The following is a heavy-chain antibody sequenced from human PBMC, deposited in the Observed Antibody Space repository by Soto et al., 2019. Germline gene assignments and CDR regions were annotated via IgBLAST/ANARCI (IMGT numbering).Heavy chain of an antibody. CDR1: GFTFSSYW. J-gene: IGHJ4*02. Sequence: GGSLRLSCAASGFTFSSYWMSWVRQAPGKGLEWVANIKQDGSEKYYVDSVKGRFTISRDNAKNSLYLQMNSLRAADTALYFCARSYYYDSTGYYRTFDYCGPGTLVTGSA. V-gene: IGHV3-7*03. CDR2: IKQDGSEK. D-gene: IGHD3-22*01. CDR3: ARSYYYDSTGYYRTFDY.